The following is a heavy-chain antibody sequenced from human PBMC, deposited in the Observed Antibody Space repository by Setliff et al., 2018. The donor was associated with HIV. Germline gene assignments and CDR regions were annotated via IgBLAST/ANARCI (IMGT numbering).Heavy chain of an antibody. J-gene: IGHJ6*03. CDR1: GFSFSSYG. V-gene: IGHV3-33*01. CDR3: AREPDITGTGDYYMDV. CDR2: IWYDGSNK. D-gene: IGHD1-20*01. Sequence: PGGSLRLSCVASGFSFSSYGMHWVRQAPGKGLEWLAVIWYDGSNKYYADSVKGRFTLSRDNSKNTLYLRMNSLRAEDTAVYYCAREPDITGTGDYYMDVWGKGTSVTVSS.